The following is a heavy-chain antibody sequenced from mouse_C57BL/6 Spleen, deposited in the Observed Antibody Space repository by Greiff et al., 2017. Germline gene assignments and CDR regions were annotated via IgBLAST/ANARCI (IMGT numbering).Heavy chain of an antibody. J-gene: IGHJ4*01. Sequence: QVQLQQSGAELVRPGTSVKVSCKASGYAFTNYLIEWVKQRPGQGLEWIGVINPGSGGTKYNEKFKGKATLTADKSSSTAYMQLSSLTSEDSAVYFCARTYSNDGDYAMDYWGQGTSVTVSS. CDR3: ARTYSNDGDYAMDY. CDR2: INPGSGGT. V-gene: IGHV1-54*01. D-gene: IGHD2-12*01. CDR1: GYAFTNYL.